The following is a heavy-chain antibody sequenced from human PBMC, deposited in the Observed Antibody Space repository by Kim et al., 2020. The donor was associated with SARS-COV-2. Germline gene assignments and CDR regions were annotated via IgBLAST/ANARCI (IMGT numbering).Heavy chain of an antibody. D-gene: IGHD3-10*01. V-gene: IGHV3-74*01. J-gene: IGHJ6*03. Sequence: SDSVKGRFTISRDNADNTLYLQMNSLRADDTALYYCARNYHGSGNTDVWGKGTTVSVSS. CDR3: ARNYHGSGNTDV.